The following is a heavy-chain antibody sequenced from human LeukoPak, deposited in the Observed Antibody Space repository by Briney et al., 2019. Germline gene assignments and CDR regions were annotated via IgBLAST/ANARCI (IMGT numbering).Heavy chain of an antibody. CDR1: GFTFSSYS. J-gene: IGHJ4*02. CDR3: ARDFGDYYEY. V-gene: IGHV3-21*01. CDR2: TDSSGSYR. D-gene: IGHD3-10*01. Sequence: GGSLRLSCAASGFTFSSYSMNWVRQASGKGLEWVASTDSSGSYRYYADSAKGRFTISRDNAKNSLYLQMNSLRAEDTAVYYCARDFGDYYEYWGQGTLVTVSS.